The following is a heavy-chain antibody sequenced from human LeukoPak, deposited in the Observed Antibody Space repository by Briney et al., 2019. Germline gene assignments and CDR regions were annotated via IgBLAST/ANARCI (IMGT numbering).Heavy chain of an antibody. CDR2: IYYSGSA. CDR1: GDSISRYY. V-gene: IGHV4-59*08. Sequence: SETLSLTCTVSGDSISRYYWSWIRQPPGKGPEWIGHIYYSGSANYNPSLKSRVTISIDTSKNQFSLKLSSVTAADTAMYYCARHIGRVLPFDYWGQGTLATVSS. D-gene: IGHD3-10*01. J-gene: IGHJ4*02. CDR3: ARHIGRVLPFDY.